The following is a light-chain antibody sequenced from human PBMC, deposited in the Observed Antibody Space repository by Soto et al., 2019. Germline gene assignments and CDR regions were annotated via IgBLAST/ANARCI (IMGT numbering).Light chain of an antibody. J-gene: IGKJ1*01. Sequence: ELVMTQSPATLSVSPGERATLFCRASQTVSSNLAWYQQKPGQAPSLLIYGASTRATGIPARFSGSGSGTEFTLTISSLQSEDLAVYYCQQYNNWPPWTFGQGTKVDIK. CDR3: QQYNNWPPWT. CDR2: GAS. CDR1: QTVSSN. V-gene: IGKV3-15*01.